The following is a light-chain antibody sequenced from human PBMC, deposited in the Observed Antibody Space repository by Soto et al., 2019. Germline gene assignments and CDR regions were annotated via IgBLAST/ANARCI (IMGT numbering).Light chain of an antibody. V-gene: IGKV3-15*01. CDR2: DAS. J-gene: IGKJ1*01. CDR3: QQYDSWPK. Sequence: ETLMTQSPATLSLSPGERATLSCRASQSVKSHLAWYQHRPGQAPRLLIYDASSRATGIPARFSGSESGTEFTLTISSLQSEDFAVYYCQQYDSWPKFGQGTKADIX. CDR1: QSVKSH.